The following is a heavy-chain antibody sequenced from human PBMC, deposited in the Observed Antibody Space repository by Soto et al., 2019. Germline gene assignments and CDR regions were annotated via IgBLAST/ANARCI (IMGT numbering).Heavy chain of an antibody. D-gene: IGHD2-2*01. CDR1: GDSISNDYYY. V-gene: IGHV4-31*03. J-gene: IGHJ4*02. Sequence: SETLSLTCTVSGDSISNDYYYWTWIRQHPGKGLEWIGYIYFRGGTSYNPSLRSRLNMSVDTSKNQFSLTLTSVTAADTAVYYCARDRRFCTTSNCYGLYYFDYWGQGALVTVSS. CDR3: ARDRRFCTTSNCYGLYYFDY. CDR2: IYFRGGT.